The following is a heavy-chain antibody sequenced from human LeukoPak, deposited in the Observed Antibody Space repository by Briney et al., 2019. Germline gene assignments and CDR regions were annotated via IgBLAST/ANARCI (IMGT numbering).Heavy chain of an antibody. Sequence: GASVKVSCKASGYTFTSYAMNWVRQAPGQGLEWMGWINTNTRDPTYAQGFTGRFVFSLDSSVSTAYLQITSLKTDDTAVYYCAKVRRVTGATLSDYWGQGTLLTVSS. D-gene: IGHD5-24*01. CDR3: AKVRRVTGATLSDY. V-gene: IGHV7-4-1*02. CDR1: GYTFTSYA. CDR2: INTNTRDP. J-gene: IGHJ4*02.